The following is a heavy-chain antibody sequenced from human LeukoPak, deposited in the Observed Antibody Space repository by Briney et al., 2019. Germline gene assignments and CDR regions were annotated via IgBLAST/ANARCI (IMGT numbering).Heavy chain of an antibody. CDR2: IYYSGST. J-gene: IGHJ6*02. V-gene: IGHV4-59*01. CDR1: GGSISSYY. CDR3: ARDSGGYYDYVWGSYRPPSHGMDV. Sequence: SETLSLTCTVSGGSISSYYWSWIRQPPGKGLEWIGYIYYSGSTNYNPSLKSRVTISVDTSKNQFSLKLSSVTAADTAVYYCARDSGGYYDYVWGSYRPPSHGMDVWGQGTTVTVSS. D-gene: IGHD3-16*02.